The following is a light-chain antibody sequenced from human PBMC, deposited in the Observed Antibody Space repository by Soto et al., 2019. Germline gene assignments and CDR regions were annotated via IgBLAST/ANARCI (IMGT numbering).Light chain of an antibody. Sequence: SYEPTQPPSVSVSPGQTVSYPCSGDQLGDRYACWYQQKPGQSPVLVIYLDTKRPSGIPERFSGSNSGNTATLTISGTQAMDEADYYCQAWDDTTGVVFGGGTKLTVL. J-gene: IGLJ2*01. CDR2: LDT. CDR1: QLGDRY. CDR3: QAWDDTTGVV. V-gene: IGLV3-1*01.